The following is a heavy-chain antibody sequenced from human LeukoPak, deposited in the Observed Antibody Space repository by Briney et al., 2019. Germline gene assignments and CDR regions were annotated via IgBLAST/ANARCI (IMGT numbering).Heavy chain of an antibody. D-gene: IGHD3-10*01. V-gene: IGHV4-39*01. CDR3: ARQDYGSGIPFGMDV. CDR2: IYYSGST. Sequence: SETLCLTCTVSGGSISSSSYYWGWIRQPPGKGLEWIGSIYYSGSTYYNPSLKSRVTISVDTSKNQFSLKLSSVTAADTAVYYCARQDYGSGIPFGMDVWGQGTTVTVSS. J-gene: IGHJ6*02. CDR1: GGSISSSSYY.